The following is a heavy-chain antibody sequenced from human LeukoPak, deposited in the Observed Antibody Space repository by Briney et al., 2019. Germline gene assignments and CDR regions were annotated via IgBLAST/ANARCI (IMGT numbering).Heavy chain of an antibody. CDR2: IIPIFGTA. J-gene: IGHJ4*02. Sequence: SVKVSCKASGGTFSSYTISWVRQAPGQGLEWMGRIIPIFGTANYAQKFQGRVTITTDESTSTAYMELSSLRSEDTAVYYCARDAGYWYSPQQRYWDYWGQGTLVTVSS. CDR1: GGTFSSYT. D-gene: IGHD6-13*01. V-gene: IGHV1-69*05. CDR3: ARDAGYWYSPQQRYWDY.